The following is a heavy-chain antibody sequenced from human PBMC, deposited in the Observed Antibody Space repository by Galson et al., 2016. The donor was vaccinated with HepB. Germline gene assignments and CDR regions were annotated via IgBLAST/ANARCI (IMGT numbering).Heavy chain of an antibody. CDR1: GGSISSYY. CDR3: ARVYISAWYTGLGWNEYNGLDV. Sequence: SETLSLTCTVSGGSISSYYWSWIRQPPGKGLEWIGYIYSNGITNYHSALKSRVTMSLDTSKNQLSLNLTSVTAADTAVYYCARVYISAWYTGLGWNEYNGLDVWGLGTTVTVS. J-gene: IGHJ6*02. V-gene: IGHV4-59*01. CDR2: IYSNGIT. D-gene: IGHD6-13*01.